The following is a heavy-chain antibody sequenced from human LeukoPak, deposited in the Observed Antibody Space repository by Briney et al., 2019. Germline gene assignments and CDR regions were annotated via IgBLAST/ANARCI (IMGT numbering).Heavy chain of an antibody. CDR3: AKSNGYGLIDI. Sequence: SETLPLTCAVYGGSFSGYYWSWIRQPPGKALEWIGNIFYSGSTYYSPSLKSRVTISLDTSRNQFSLKLNSVTAADAAVYYCAKSNGYGLIDIWGQGTMVTVSS. V-gene: IGHV4-34*12. J-gene: IGHJ3*02. CDR1: GGSFSGYY. D-gene: IGHD3-22*01. CDR2: IFYSGST.